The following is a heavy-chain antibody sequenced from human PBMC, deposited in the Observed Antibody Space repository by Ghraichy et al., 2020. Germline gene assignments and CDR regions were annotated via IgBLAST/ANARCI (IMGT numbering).Heavy chain of an antibody. V-gene: IGHV4-39*01. CDR2: IYYSGST. D-gene: IGHD5-12*01. CDR1: GGSISSSSYY. CDR3: ARPVSRIVARIDY. Sequence: GSLRLSCTVSGGSISSSSYYWGWIRQPPGKGLEWIGSIYYSGSTYYNPSLKSRVTISVDTSKNQFSLKLSSVTAADTAVYYCARPVSRIVARIDYWGQGTLVTVSS. J-gene: IGHJ4*02.